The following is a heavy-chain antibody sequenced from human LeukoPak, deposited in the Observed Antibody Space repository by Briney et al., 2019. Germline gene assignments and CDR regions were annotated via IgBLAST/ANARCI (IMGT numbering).Heavy chain of an antibody. D-gene: IGHD7-27*01. CDR1: GFTVSSNY. V-gene: IGHV3-23*01. J-gene: IGHJ4*02. CDR2: ISGSGGST. Sequence: PGGSLRLSCAASGFTVSSNYMSWVRQAPGKGLEWVSAISGSGGSTYYADSVKGRFTISRDNSKNTLYLQMNSLRAEDTAVYYCAKDHSGLLGYWGQGTLVTVSS. CDR3: AKDHSGLLGY.